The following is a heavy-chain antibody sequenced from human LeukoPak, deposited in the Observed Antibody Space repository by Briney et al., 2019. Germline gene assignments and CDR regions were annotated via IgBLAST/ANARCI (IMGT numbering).Heavy chain of an antibody. D-gene: IGHD3-22*01. CDR2: IYTSGST. J-gene: IGHJ4*02. CDR3: AREIDDSSGYYLFDY. CDR1: GGSISSGSYY. Sequence: SQTLSLTCTVSGGSISSGSYYWSWIRQPAGKGLEWIGRIYTSGSTNYNPSLKSRVTISVDTSKNQFSLKLSSVTAADTAVYYCAREIDDSSGYYLFDYWGQGTLVTVSS. V-gene: IGHV4-61*02.